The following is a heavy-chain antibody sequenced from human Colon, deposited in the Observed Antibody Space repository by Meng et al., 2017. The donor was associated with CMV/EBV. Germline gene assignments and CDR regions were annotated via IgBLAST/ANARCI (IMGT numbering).Heavy chain of an antibody. J-gene: IGHJ4*02. CDR2: INPNSGGT. CDR1: GYTFTGYY. V-gene: IGHV1-2*06. CDR3: AREVEGSSSRYIDY. D-gene: IGHD6-13*01. Sequence: QVHLVQSGAEVKKPGASVKVSCTASGYTFTGYYMHWVRQAPGQGLEWMGRINPNSGGTNYAQKFQGRVTVTRDTSISTAYMELSRLRSDDTAIYYCAREVEGSSSRYIDYWGQGTLVTVSS.